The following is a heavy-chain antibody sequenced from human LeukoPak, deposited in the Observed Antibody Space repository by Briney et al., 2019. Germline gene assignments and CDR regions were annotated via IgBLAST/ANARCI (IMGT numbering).Heavy chain of an antibody. V-gene: IGHV3-23*01. CDR2: VSDGGVIT. Sequence: GGSLRLSCAASGFIFSSYAMSWVRQAPGKGLEWVSAVSDGGVITYYAESVKGRFTISRDNSKQTVFLQMHSLRAEDTAVYYCVKENIPAAPGDYWGQGTLVTVSS. CDR3: VKENIPAAPGDY. J-gene: IGHJ4*02. CDR1: GFIFSSYA. D-gene: IGHD2-2*01.